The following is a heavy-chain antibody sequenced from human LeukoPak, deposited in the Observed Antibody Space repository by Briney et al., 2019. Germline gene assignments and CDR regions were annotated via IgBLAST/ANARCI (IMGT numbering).Heavy chain of an antibody. D-gene: IGHD4-23*01. CDR3: VRRAKGNSYFDP. CDR2: TYYTSKWTG. CDR1: GDSVSSGSSS. V-gene: IGHV6-1*01. Sequence: SQTLSLTCAISGDSVSSGSSSWHWIRQSPSRGPEWLGRTYYTSKWTGDSALSVRSRIAITPDTSKNQFTLQLNSVTGDDTADYYCVRRAKGNSYFDPWGQGTLVVVSS. J-gene: IGHJ5*02.